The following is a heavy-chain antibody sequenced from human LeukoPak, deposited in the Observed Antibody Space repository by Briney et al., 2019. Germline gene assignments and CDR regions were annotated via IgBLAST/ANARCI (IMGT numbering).Heavy chain of an antibody. D-gene: IGHD5-12*01. V-gene: IGHV4-39*01. CDR3: ARQEGCYSGYECGHNWFDP. CDR1: SVSISSSSSY. J-gene: IGHJ5*02. CDR2: AQNFGTT. Sequence: SETLSLTCTVSSVSISSSSSYWGWVRQPPGKGLEWIGTAQNFGTTYYNPSLKSRVTISVDASKTQFSLKLSSVTAADTAVYYCARQEGCYSGYECGHNWFDPWGQGTLVTVSS.